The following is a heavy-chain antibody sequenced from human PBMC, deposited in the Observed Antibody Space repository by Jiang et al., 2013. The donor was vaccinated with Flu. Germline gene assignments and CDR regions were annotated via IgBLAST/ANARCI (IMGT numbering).Heavy chain of an antibody. CDR3: ARDAGYSTGWYPGY. D-gene: IGHD6-19*01. V-gene: IGHV3-7*01. J-gene: IGHJ4*02. Sequence: GSVKGRFTISRDNAENSVFLQMNSLRPEDTAMYYCARDAGYSTGWYPGYWGQGTLVTVSS.